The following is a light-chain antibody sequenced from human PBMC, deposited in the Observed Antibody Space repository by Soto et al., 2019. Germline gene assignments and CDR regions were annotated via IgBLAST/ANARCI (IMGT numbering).Light chain of an antibody. CDR2: EGS. V-gene: IGLV2-23*01. Sequence: QSALTQPASVSGSPGQSITISCTGTSSDVGSYNLVSWYQQHPGKAPKLMIYEGSKRPSGVSNRFSGSKSGNTASLTISGLQAEDEADYYCCSYAGSLLGGGTKLTVL. J-gene: IGLJ2*01. CDR1: SSDVGSYNL. CDR3: CSYAGSL.